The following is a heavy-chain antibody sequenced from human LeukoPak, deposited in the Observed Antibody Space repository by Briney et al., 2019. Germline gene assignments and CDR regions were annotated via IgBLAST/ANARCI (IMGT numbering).Heavy chain of an antibody. CDR2: IYYSGST. J-gene: IGHJ6*02. Sequence: SETLSLTCTVSGGSISSSNYYWGWIRQPPGKGLEWIGSIYYSGSTYYNPSLKSRVTISVDTSKNQFSLKLSSVTAADTAVYYCARHLRDGPLYYYYYGMDVWGQGTTVTVSS. CDR1: GGSISSSNYY. V-gene: IGHV4-39*01. CDR3: ARHLRDGPLYYYYYGMDV.